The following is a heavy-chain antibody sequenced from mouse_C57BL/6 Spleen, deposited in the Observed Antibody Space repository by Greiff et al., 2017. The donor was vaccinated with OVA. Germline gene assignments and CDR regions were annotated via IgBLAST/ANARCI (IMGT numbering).Heavy chain of an antibody. D-gene: IGHD1-1*01. J-gene: IGHJ3*01. CDR1: GYTFTSYW. Sequence: QVQLQQPGAELVMPGASVKLSCKASGYTFTSYWMHWVKQRPGQGLEWIGEIDPSDSYTNYNQKFKGKSTLTVDKSASTAYMQLSSLTSEDSAVYYCCYYGSSPWVADWGQGTLVTVSA. CDR2: IDPSDSYT. V-gene: IGHV1-69*01. CDR3: CYYGSSPWVAD.